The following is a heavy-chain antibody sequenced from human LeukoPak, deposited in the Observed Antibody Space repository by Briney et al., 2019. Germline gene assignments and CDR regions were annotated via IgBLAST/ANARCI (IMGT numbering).Heavy chain of an antibody. J-gene: IGHJ6*02. CDR1: GFTFSTHW. Sequence: GGSLRLSCAASGFTFSTHWMYWVRQAPGKELVWVSRISGDGSGTSYADSVKGRFTISRDNAKDTLYLQMTSLRVEDTAVYSCASLLTPYHGSGGGGIDVWGQGTTVTVSS. D-gene: IGHD3-10*01. V-gene: IGHV3-74*01. CDR2: ISGDGSGT. CDR3: ASLLTPYHGSGGGGIDV.